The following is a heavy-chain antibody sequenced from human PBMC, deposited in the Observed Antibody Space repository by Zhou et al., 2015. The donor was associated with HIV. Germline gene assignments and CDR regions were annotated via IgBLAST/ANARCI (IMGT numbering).Heavy chain of an antibody. J-gene: IGHJ4*02. CDR3: ASGQLDLYEYDSSGYCGW. V-gene: IGHV1-69*01. D-gene: IGHD3-22*01. CDR2: IIPIFGTA. Sequence: QVQLVQSGAEVKKPGSSVKVSCKASGGAFSNYAFSWVRQAPGQGLEWIGGIIPIFGTANYAQKFQGRVTITADESTSTAYMELSSLRSEDTAVYYCASGQLDLYEYDSSGYCGWWGQGTLVTVSS. CDR1: GGAFSNYA.